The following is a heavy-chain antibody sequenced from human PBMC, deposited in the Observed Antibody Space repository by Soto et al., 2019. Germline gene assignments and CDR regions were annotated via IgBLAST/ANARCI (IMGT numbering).Heavy chain of an antibody. CDR1: GGTFSSYA. CDR2: IIPIFGTA. Sequence: ASVKVSCKASGGTFSSYAISWVRQAPGQGLEWMGGIIPIFGTANYAQKFQGRVTITADKSTSTAYMELGSLRSEDTAVYYCARGHVFYGGYETFDYWGQGTLVTAPQ. J-gene: IGHJ4*02. CDR3: ARGHVFYGGYETFDY. V-gene: IGHV1-69*06. D-gene: IGHD5-12*01.